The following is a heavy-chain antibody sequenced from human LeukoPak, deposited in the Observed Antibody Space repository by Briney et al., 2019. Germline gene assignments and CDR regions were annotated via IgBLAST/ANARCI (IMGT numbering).Heavy chain of an antibody. Sequence: PGGSLRLSCAASGFTFSEYDMHWVRQAPGKGLEWVSAIRTGGDTYYPASVKGRFTISRQNAKNSFYLQMNSLRVGDTAVYYCARGGAAAGHAFDIWGQGTMVTVSS. V-gene: IGHV3-13*04. CDR2: IRTGGDT. J-gene: IGHJ3*02. CDR3: ARGGAAAGHAFDI. CDR1: GFTFSEYD. D-gene: IGHD6-13*01.